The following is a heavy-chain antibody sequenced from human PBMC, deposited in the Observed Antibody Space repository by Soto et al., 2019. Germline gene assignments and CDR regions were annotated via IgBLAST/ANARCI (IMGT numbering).Heavy chain of an antibody. CDR3: ARAISGFYYFDY. Sequence: QVQLQQWGAGLLKPSETLSLTCAVYGGSFSGYYWSWIRQPPGKGLEWIGEINHSGSTNYNPSLKRRVTISVDTSKNQFSLKLSSVTAADTAVYYCARAISGFYYFDYWGQGTLVTVSS. CDR2: INHSGST. D-gene: IGHD3-10*01. V-gene: IGHV4-34*01. J-gene: IGHJ4*02. CDR1: GGSFSGYY.